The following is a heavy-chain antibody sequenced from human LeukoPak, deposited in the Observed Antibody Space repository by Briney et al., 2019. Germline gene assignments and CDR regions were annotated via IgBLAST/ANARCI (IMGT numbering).Heavy chain of an antibody. D-gene: IGHD6-13*01. CDR2: IYYSGST. CDR1: GGSISSHY. J-gene: IGHJ6*03. V-gene: IGHV4-59*11. Sequence: SETLSLTCTVSGGSISSHYWSWIRQPPGKGLEWIGYIYYSGSTNYNPSLKSRVTISVDTSKNQFSLKLSSVTAADTAVYYCARVSAAPRPGYYYYYMDVWGKGTTVTVSS. CDR3: ARVSAAPRPGYYYYYMDV.